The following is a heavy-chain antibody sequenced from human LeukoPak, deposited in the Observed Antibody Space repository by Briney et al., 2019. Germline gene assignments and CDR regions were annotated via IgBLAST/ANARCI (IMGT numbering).Heavy chain of an antibody. D-gene: IGHD6-19*01. Sequence: SETLSLTCTVSGGSISSYYWSWIRQPPGKGLEWIGYIYYSGSTNYNPSLKSRVTISVDTSKNQFSLKLSSVTAADTAVYYCARGAWYWTSAQEFDYWGQGTLVTVSS. CDR3: ARGAWYWTSAQEFDY. J-gene: IGHJ4*02. V-gene: IGHV4-59*01. CDR2: IYYSGST. CDR1: GGSISSYY.